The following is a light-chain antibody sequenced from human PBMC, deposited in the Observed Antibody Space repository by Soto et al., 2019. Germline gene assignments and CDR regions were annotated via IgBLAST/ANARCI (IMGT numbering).Light chain of an antibody. J-gene: IGLJ1*01. CDR1: SSDVGGYEF. CDR2: DVN. Sequence: QSALSQPRSVSASPGQSVTISCTGTSSDVGGYEFVSWYQQHPGEAPKLLIYDVNERPSGVPDRFSGSKSCNTASLTISGLQAEDEADYYCCSYAGSYSSFDIFGIGTKVTVL. CDR3: CSYAGSYSSFDI. V-gene: IGLV2-11*01.